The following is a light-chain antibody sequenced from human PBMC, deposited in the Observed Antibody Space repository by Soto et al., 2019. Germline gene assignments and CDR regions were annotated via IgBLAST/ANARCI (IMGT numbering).Light chain of an antibody. V-gene: IGKV3-15*01. J-gene: IGKJ5*01. CDR2: GAS. CDR3: QQYDQWPIT. Sequence: EIVMTQSPATLSVSPGYIATRVCRACQSLSNNIYLAWYQQKPGQAPRLLIYGASARALGIPDRFSGSGSGTEFSFTVTSLQSEDFAVYYCQQYDQWPITFGQGTRLEIK. CDR1: QSLSNN.